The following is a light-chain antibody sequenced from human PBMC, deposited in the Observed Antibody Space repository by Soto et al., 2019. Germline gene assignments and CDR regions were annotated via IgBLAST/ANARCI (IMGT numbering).Light chain of an antibody. CDR2: EVT. Sequence: QSVLTQPPSASGSPGQSVTISCTGTSSDVGGYKYVSWYQHHPGKAPKVVIYEVTKRPSGVPDRFSGSQSGNTASLTVSGLQAEEEADYYCSSYGGTNNVVFGGGTKVTVL. V-gene: IGLV2-8*01. CDR1: SSDVGGYKY. J-gene: IGLJ2*01. CDR3: SSYGGTNNVV.